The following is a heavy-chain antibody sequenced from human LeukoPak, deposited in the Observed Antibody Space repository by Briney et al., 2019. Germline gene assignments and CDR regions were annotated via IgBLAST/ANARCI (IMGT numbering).Heavy chain of an antibody. CDR2: INHSGST. V-gene: IGHV4-34*01. CDR3: VRGLGLRYSSRLFDY. Sequence: SETLSLTCAVYGGSFSGYYWSWIRQPPGKGLEWIGEINHSGSTNYNPSLKSRVTISVDTSKNQFSLKLSSVTAADTAVYYCVRGLGLRYSSRLFDYWGQGTLVTVSS. CDR1: GGSFSGYY. J-gene: IGHJ4*02. D-gene: IGHD6-13*01.